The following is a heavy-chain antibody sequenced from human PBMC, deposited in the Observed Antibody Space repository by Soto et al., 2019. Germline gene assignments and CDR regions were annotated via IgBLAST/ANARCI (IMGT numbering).Heavy chain of an antibody. V-gene: IGHV3-30*03. Sequence: GGSLRLSCAASDFDFSSYGIHWVRQAPGKGLEWVAASSYDGRETFYADSAKGRFTVSKEMSKNTAFLQMNTLRHEDTAVYFCARDSGWPILNFDNWGQGTPVTVSS. D-gene: IGHD3-10*01. CDR3: ARDSGWPILNFDN. CDR1: DFDFSSYG. CDR2: SSYDGRET. J-gene: IGHJ4*02.